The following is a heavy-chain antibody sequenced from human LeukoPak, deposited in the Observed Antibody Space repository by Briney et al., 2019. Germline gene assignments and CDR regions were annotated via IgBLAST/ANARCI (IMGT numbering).Heavy chain of an antibody. Sequence: ASVKVSCKASGYTFTSYDINWVRQATGQGLEWMGWMNPNSGNTGYAQKFQGRVTMTRNTSISTAYMELSSLRSEDTAVYYCARGPPLTIFGVVYYYYYGMDVWGQGTTVTVSS. J-gene: IGHJ6*02. CDR2: MNPNSGNT. CDR3: ARGPPLTIFGVVYYYYYGMDV. V-gene: IGHV1-8*01. D-gene: IGHD3-3*01. CDR1: GYTFTSYD.